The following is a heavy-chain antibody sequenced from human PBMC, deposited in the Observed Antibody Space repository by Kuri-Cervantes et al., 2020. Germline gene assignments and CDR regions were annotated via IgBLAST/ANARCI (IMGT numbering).Heavy chain of an antibody. J-gene: IGHJ3*01. CDR3: ARGVMITFGGVIVYDAFRA. CDR1: GYTFTGYY. D-gene: IGHD3-16*02. CDR2: IDPNSGGT. Sequence: ASVKVSCKASGYTFTGYYMHWVRQAPGQGLEWTGWIDPNSGGTDYAQKFRGRVTMTRDTFISTAYMELSSLRSDDTAVYYCARGVMITFGGVIVYDAFRAWGQGTMVTVSS. V-gene: IGHV1-2*02.